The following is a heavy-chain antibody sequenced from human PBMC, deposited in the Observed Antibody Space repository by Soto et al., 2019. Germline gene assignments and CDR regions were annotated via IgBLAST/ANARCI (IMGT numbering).Heavy chain of an antibody. J-gene: IGHJ6*02. Sequence: EVQLVESGGGLVKPGGSLRLSCAASGFTFSNAWMSWVRQAPGKGLEWVGRIKSKTDGGTTDYAAPVNGRFTISRDDSKNTLYLQMNSLKTEDTAVYYCTTFPGYCSSTSCYRYYYYGMDVWGQGTTVTVSS. V-gene: IGHV3-15*01. CDR1: GFTFSNAW. D-gene: IGHD2-2*02. CDR2: IKSKTDGGTT. CDR3: TTFPGYCSSTSCYRYYYYGMDV.